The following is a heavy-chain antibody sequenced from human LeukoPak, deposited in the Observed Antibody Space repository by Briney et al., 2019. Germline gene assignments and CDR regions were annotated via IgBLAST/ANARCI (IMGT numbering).Heavy chain of an antibody. CDR2: ISGSGGST. CDR3: AKDASYSGGWYSWYFDL. D-gene: IGHD6-19*01. J-gene: IGHJ2*01. Sequence: PGGSLRLSCAASGFTFSSYAMSWVRQAPGKGLEWVSAISGSGGSTYYADSVKGRFTISRDNSKNTLYLQMNSLRAEDTAVYYCAKDASYSGGWYSWYFDLWGRGTLVTVSS. V-gene: IGHV3-23*01. CDR1: GFTFSSYA.